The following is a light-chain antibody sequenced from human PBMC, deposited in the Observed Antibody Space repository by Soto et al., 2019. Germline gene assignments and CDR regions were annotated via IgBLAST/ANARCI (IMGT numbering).Light chain of an antibody. Sequence: DIVLTQSPGTLSLSPGKRATLSCWASQSVGNNYLAWYQQKPGQAPRVLIYHASSRATGIPDRFSGSGSGTDFTLTISRLEPEDFAVYYCQQYGWSPPITFGQGTRLEIK. CDR2: HAS. V-gene: IGKV3-20*01. CDR1: QSVGNNY. CDR3: QQYGWSPPIT. J-gene: IGKJ5*01.